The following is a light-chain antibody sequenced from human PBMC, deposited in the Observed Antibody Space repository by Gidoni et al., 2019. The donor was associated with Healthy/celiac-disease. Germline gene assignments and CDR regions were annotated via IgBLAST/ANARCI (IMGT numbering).Light chain of an antibody. J-gene: IGLJ2*01. Sequence: QSALTQPASVSGSPGQSITISCTGTSSEVGGYNYVSWYQQHPGTAPKLMIYDVLNRPSGVSNRFSGSKSGNTASLTISGLQAEDEADYSCSSYTSSTVVFGGGTKLTVL. CDR1: SSEVGGYNY. CDR3: SSYTSSTVV. CDR2: DVL. V-gene: IGLV2-14*03.